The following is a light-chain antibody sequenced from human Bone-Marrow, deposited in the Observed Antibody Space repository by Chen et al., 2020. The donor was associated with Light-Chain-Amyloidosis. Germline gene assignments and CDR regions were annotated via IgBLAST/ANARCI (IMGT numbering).Light chain of an antibody. CDR3: QQSYRTPQA. J-gene: IGKJ1*01. CDR2: AAS. CDR1: QSISSY. Sequence: DIQMTQSPSSLSASVGDRVTITCRASQSISSYLNWYQQTPGKAPKLLIYAASSLQSGVPSRFSGSGSGADFTLTISSLQPGDFATYYCQQSYRTPQAFGQGTKVEIK. V-gene: IGKV1-39*01.